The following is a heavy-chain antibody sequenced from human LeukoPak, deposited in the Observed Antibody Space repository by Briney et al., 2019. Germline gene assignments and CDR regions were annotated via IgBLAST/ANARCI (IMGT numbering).Heavy chain of an antibody. V-gene: IGHV1-18*01. CDR1: GYTFTSYG. D-gene: IGHD3-10*01. CDR2: ISAYNGNT. Sequence: ASVKLCCTASGYTFTSYGISWVRQPPGQGLEWMGWISAYNGNTNYAQKLQGRVTMTTDTSTSTAYMELRSLRSDDTAVYYCARKHGSRGYGMDVWGQGTTVTVSS. J-gene: IGHJ6*02. CDR3: ARKHGSRGYGMDV.